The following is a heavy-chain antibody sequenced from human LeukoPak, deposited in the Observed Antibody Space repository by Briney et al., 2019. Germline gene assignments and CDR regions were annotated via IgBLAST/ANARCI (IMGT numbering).Heavy chain of an antibody. D-gene: IGHD1-26*01. CDR3: ARDCVSGSYPEGYFDY. Sequence: GSLRLSCAASGFTFSSYGMHWVRQAPGKGLEWVAVISYDGSNKYYADSVKGRFTISRDNSKNTLYLQMNSLRAEDTAVYYCARDCVSGSYPEGYFDYWGQGTLVTVSS. J-gene: IGHJ4*02. V-gene: IGHV3-30*03. CDR2: ISYDGSNK. CDR1: GFTFSSYG.